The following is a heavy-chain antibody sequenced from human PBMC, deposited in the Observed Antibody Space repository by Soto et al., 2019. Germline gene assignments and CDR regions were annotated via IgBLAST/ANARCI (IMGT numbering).Heavy chain of an antibody. D-gene: IGHD3-3*01. CDR1: GYSFITYG. J-gene: IGHJ4*02. CDR3: ARGPTDYQENSGNYFLDY. V-gene: IGHV1-18*01. CDR2: ISTYNGNT. Sequence: QVQLVQSGAEVKKPGASVKVSCKVSGYSFITYGVSWVRQAPGQGLDWLGWISTYNGNTKYAERLQGRVTMTTDTTTSTAYMELRSLRSDDTAVYDCARGPTDYQENSGNYFLDYWGQGTLVTVSS.